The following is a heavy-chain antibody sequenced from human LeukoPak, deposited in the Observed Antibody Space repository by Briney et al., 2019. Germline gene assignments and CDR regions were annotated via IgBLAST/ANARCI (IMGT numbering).Heavy chain of an antibody. J-gene: IGHJ6*02. CDR2: IGGSSGST. D-gene: IGHD2-21*01. CDR3: ARGPRSYLAYCGGDCYSYGMDV. V-gene: IGHV3-23*01. Sequence: GGSLRLSCAASGFTFSSYAMSWVRQAPGKGLEWVSAIGGSSGSTYYADSVKGRFTISRDNAKNSLYLQMNSLRAEDTAVYYCARGPRSYLAYCGGDCYSYGMDVWGQGTTVTVSS. CDR1: GFTFSSYA.